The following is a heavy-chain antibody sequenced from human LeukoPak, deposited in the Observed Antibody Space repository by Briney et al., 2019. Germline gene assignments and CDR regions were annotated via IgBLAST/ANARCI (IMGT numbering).Heavy chain of an antibody. Sequence: GGSLRLSCAASGFTFSDYYMSWIRQAPGKGLEWVSYISSSSSYTNYADSVKGRFTISRDNTKNSLYLQMNSLRAEDTAVYYCARQAGIAAAPDYWGQGTLVTVSS. V-gene: IGHV3-11*03. CDR1: GFTFSDYY. CDR2: ISSSSSYT. J-gene: IGHJ4*02. D-gene: IGHD6-13*01. CDR3: ARQAGIAAAPDY.